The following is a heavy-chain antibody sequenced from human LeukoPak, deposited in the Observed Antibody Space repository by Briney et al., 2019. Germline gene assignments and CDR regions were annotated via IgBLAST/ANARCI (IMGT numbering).Heavy chain of an antibody. CDR2: IGTTNTI. Sequence: GGSLRLSCAASGFTLSSYNMNWVRQAPGKGLEWVSYIGTTNTIYYADSVRGRFTISRDNAENSVFLQMNSLRAEDTAVYYCAKGPPHSSGWLKWFDPWGQGISVTVSS. J-gene: IGHJ5*02. D-gene: IGHD6-19*01. CDR1: GFTLSSYN. V-gene: IGHV3-48*01. CDR3: AKGPPHSSGWLKWFDP.